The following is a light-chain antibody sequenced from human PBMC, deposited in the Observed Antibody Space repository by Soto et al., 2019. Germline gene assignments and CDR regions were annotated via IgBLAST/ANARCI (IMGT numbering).Light chain of an antibody. Sequence: EIVLTQSPGTLSLSPGERATLSCRASQSVSSSYLAWYQQKPVQAPRLLIYRASSRATGIPDRFSGSGSGTVFTLTISRLEPEDFAVYYCQQYGSYWTFGQGTKVEIK. CDR1: QSVSSSY. CDR2: RAS. CDR3: QQYGSYWT. V-gene: IGKV3-20*01. J-gene: IGKJ1*01.